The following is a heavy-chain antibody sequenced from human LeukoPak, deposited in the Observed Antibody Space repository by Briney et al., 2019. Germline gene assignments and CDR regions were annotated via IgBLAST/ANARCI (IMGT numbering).Heavy chain of an antibody. J-gene: IGHJ4*02. CDR2: IYYSGST. CDR1: GGSISSYY. CDR3: ARRKLVGGMDV. D-gene: IGHD6-13*01. Sequence: SETLSLTCTVSGGSISSYYWSWIRQPPGKGLEWIGYIYYSGSTNYNPSLKSRVTISVDTSKNQFSLKLSSVTAADTAVYYCARRKLVGGMDVWGQGTLVTVSS. V-gene: IGHV4-59*08.